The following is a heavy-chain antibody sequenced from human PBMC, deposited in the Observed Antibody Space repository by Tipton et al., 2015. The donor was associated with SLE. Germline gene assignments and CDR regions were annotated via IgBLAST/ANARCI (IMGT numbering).Heavy chain of an antibody. J-gene: IGHJ4*02. CDR3: ARDRVVDY. CDR1: GFTFDDYA. Sequence: SLRLSCAASGFTFDDYAMHWVRQAPGKGLEWVSLISWDGGSTYYADSVKGRFTISRDNAKNSLYLQMNSLRAEDTAVYYCARDRVVDYWGQGTLVTVSS. CDR2: ISWDGGST. V-gene: IGHV3-43D*03.